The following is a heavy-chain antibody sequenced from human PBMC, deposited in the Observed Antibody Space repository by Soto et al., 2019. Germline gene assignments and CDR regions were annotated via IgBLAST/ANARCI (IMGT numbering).Heavy chain of an antibody. V-gene: IGHV1-69*13. CDR2: ITPIFGSP. J-gene: IGHJ6*01. CDR3: AGTLKIPSYHGMHL. Sequence: SVKVSCKASGGTLKSHAINWVRQARGQGLEWVGGITPIFGSPKYAQKFQGRVTITADESSITAYMELSSLRSDDTAVYYCAGTLKIPSYHGMHLWGQGTTVNVSS. D-gene: IGHD1-26*01. CDR1: GGTLKSHA.